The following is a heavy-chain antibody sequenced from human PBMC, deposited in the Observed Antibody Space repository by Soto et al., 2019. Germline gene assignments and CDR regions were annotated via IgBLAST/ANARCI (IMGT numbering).Heavy chain of an antibody. J-gene: IGHJ5*02. CDR3: ARSDCYGVCRGKWLDP. CDR2: IYHSGTT. V-gene: IGHV4-4*02. Sequence: SETLSLTCAVSGGSISSDDWWTWVRQTPGKGLEWIGEIYHSGTTNYNPSLMSRVTIAVDKAKSQFSLGLDSVAAADTAVYYCARSDCYGVCRGKWLDPWGQGILVTVSS. CDR1: GGSISSDDW. D-gene: IGHD2-21*02.